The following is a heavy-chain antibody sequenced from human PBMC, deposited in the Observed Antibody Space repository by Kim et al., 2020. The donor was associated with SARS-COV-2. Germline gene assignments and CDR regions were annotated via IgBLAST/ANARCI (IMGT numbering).Heavy chain of an antibody. V-gene: IGHV4-39*02. D-gene: IGHD4-17*01. CDR1: GGSISSSPYY. Sequence: SETLSLTCSVSGGSISSSPYYWAWIRQPPGKAREWLGSIHHNGNAYYSASLKGRATLSVDTSQNHFSLRLRSVTDADAAVYYCALRPPTADYVYAQDVLG. CDR2: IHHNGNA. CDR3: ALRPPTADYVYAQDV. J-gene: IGHJ6*01.